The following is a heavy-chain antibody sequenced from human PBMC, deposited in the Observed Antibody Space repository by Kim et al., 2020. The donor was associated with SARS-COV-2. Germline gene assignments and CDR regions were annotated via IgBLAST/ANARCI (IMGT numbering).Heavy chain of an antibody. CDR3: ARDRYDILTVDY. Sequence: GGSLRLSCATSGFNFNHYDMHWVRQTPGKGLEWVAIISHDEKNKYYADSVRGRFIISRDTSRNTLFLELNSLRPEDTGLYYCARDRYDILTVDYWGQGTLVTVSS. CDR2: ISHDEKNK. D-gene: IGHD3-9*01. CDR1: GFNFNHYD. V-gene: IGHV3-30*03. J-gene: IGHJ4*02.